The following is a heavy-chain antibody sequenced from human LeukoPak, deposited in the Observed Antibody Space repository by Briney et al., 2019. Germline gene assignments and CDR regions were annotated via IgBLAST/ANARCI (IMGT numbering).Heavy chain of an antibody. J-gene: IGHJ4*02. CDR3: ARKGFIAVAGPRDY. D-gene: IGHD6-19*01. CDR2: INWNGGST. V-gene: IGHV3-20*04. Sequence: GGSLRLSCAASGFTSDDYGMSWVRQAPGKGLEWVSGINWNGGSTGYADSVKGRFTISRDNAKNSLYLQMNSLRAEDTALYYCARKGFIAVAGPRDYWGQGTLVTVSS. CDR1: GFTSDDYG.